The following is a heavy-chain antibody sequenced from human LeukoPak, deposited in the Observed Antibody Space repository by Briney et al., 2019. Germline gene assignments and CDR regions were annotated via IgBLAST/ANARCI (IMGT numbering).Heavy chain of an antibody. J-gene: IGHJ4*02. CDR1: GGTFSSYA. D-gene: IGHD3-22*01. V-gene: IGHV1-69*13. Sequence: SVKVSCKASGGTFSSYAISWVRRAPGQGLEWMGGIIPIFGTANYAQKFQGRVTITADESTSTAYMELSSLRSEDTAVYYCASKGSYYYDSSGYYYLDYWGQGTLVTVSS. CDR3: ASKGSYYYDSSGYYYLDY. CDR2: IIPIFGTA.